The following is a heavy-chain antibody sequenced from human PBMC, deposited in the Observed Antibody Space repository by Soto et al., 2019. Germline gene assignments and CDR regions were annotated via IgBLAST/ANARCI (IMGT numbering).Heavy chain of an antibody. CDR1: GGTFKNYA. D-gene: IGHD3-16*01. Sequence: QVQLVQSGAEVKKPGSSVKVSCKASGGTFKNYAISWVRQAPGQGLEWMGGIIPIFVTANYAQKFQGRVTITADESTSTAYMEMSSLRSEDTAVYYCAAGIGLILVITPDTSDIWGQGTLVTVSS. J-gene: IGHJ3*02. CDR2: IIPIFVTA. CDR3: AAGIGLILVITPDTSDI. V-gene: IGHV1-69*12.